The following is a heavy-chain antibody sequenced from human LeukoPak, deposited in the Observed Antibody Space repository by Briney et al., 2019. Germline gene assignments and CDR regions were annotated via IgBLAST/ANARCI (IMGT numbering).Heavy chain of an antibody. J-gene: IGHJ4*02. CDR1: GGSISSGDYY. D-gene: IGHD6-6*01. CDR3: ARRGQLGGFDY. CDR2: IYYNHSL. Sequence: SESLSLTCTVSGGSISSGDYYWSWIRQHPGKGLEWIRYIYYNHSLYYNPSLKSRVNISVDTSKNQYSLKLSSVTAADTAVYYCARRGQLGGFDYWGQGTLVTVSS. V-gene: IGHV4-31*03.